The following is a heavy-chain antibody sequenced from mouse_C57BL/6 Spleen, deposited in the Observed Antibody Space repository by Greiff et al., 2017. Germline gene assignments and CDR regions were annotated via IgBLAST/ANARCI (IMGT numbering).Heavy chain of an antibody. CDR1: GYSITSGYY. J-gene: IGHJ4*01. Sequence: EVKLQESGPGLMKPSQSLSLTCSVTGYSITSGYYWKWIRQFPGNKLEWMGYISSDGRNNDNPSLKNRISITRYTSKNQFFLKLKSVTTEDTATYYCARKLFYAMDYGGQGTSVTVSS. CDR3: ARKLFYAMDY. CDR2: ISSDGRN. V-gene: IGHV3-6*01.